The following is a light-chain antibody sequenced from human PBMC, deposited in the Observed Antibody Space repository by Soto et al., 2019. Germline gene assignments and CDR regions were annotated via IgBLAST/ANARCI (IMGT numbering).Light chain of an antibody. V-gene: IGKV3-15*01. CDR1: QSISDT. CDR2: GAS. J-gene: IGKJ1*01. CDR3: QQYSNSPLT. Sequence: EIVMTQSPATLSVSPGGRSTLSCRASQSISDTLAWYQQKPGQAPRLLIYGASTRATGFPARFSASGSGTDFTLTISRLEPEDFAVYCCQQYSNSPLTFGQGTKVDIK.